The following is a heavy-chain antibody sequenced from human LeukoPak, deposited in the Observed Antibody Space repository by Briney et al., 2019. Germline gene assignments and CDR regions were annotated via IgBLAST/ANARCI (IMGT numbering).Heavy chain of an antibody. D-gene: IGHD6-19*01. Sequence: PGGSLRLSCAASGFTFSRYDMSWVRQAPGKGLEWVSAISSNGGSTHYADSVKGRFTISRDNSKNTLFLQMNSLRAEDTAVYYCAKGPLIEVAGTTWDHWGQGTLVTVSS. J-gene: IGHJ4*02. CDR1: GFTFSRYD. V-gene: IGHV3-23*01. CDR2: ISSNGGST. CDR3: AKGPLIEVAGTTWDH.